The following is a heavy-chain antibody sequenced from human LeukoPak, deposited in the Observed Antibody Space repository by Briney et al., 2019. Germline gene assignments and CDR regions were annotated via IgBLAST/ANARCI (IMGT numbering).Heavy chain of an antibody. CDR1: GGSTSSYY. D-gene: IGHD3-3*01. J-gene: IGHJ4*02. CDR2: IYYSGST. Sequence: SETLSLTCTVSGGSTSSYYWSWIRQPPGKGLEWIGYIYYSGSTNYNPSLKSRVTISVDTSKNQFSLKLSSVTAADTAVYYCARGGFWSGYPITLEGLDYWGQGTLVTVSS. V-gene: IGHV4-59*01. CDR3: ARGGFWSGYPITLEGLDY.